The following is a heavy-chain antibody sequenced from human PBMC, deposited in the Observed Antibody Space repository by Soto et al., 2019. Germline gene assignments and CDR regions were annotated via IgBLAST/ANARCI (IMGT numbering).Heavy chain of an antibody. V-gene: IGHV3-23*01. CDR2: ISGSGGST. Sequence: EVQLLESGGGLVQPGGSLRLSCAASGFTFSSYAMSWVRQAPGKGLEWVSAISGSGGSTYYADSVKGRFTISRDNSKNTLYLQMNRLRAEDTAVYYCASSKYYDFWSGPSWFVPWGQGTLVTVSS. CDR1: GFTFSSYA. J-gene: IGHJ5*02. D-gene: IGHD3-3*01. CDR3: ASSKYYDFWSGPSWFVP.